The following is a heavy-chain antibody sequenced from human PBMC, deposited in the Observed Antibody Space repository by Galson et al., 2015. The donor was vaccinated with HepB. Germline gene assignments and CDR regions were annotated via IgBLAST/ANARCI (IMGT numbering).Heavy chain of an antibody. CDR3: ARITGFGSGRYGDS. D-gene: IGHD3-10*01. CDR2: FCRESSFI. CDR1: AFDVSAYS. J-gene: IGHJ4*02. Sequence: LGLSCAAHAFDVSAYSLNWVGQAPGKGLGSGPYFCRESSFIYYADSVKGRLTISRDNAKNSLYLQMNSLRPEDTAIYYCARITGFGSGRYGDSWGQGTLVTVSS. V-gene: IGHV3-21*01.